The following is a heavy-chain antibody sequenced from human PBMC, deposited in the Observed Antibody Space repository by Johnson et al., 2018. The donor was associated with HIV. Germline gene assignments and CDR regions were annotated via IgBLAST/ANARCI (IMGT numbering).Heavy chain of an antibody. V-gene: IGHV3-7*05. D-gene: IGHD6-13*01. Sequence: VQLVESGGGLVQPGGSLRLSCAASGFTFSNYWMTWVRQAPGKGLEWVANIKQDGSEKYYVDSMKGRFTISRDNAKNSLYLQMNSLRAEDPAVYYCARDATGYSSSFDAFDVWGQGTMVTVSS. CDR3: ARDATGYSSSFDAFDV. J-gene: IGHJ3*01. CDR2: IKQDGSEK. CDR1: GFTFSNYW.